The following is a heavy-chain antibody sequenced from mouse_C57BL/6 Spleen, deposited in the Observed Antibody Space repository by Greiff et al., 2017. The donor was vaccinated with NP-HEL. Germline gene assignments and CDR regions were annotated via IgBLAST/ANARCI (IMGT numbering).Heavy chain of an antibody. Sequence: QVQLQQSGAELVRPGASVTLSCKASGYTFTDYEMHWVKQTPVHGLEWIGAIDPETGGTAYNQKFKGKAILTADKSSSTAYMELRSLTSEDSAVYYFTREGEYGNYGWFAYWGQGTLVTVSA. D-gene: IGHD2-1*01. CDR1: GYTFTDYE. CDR2: IDPETGGT. CDR3: TREGEYGNYGWFAY. V-gene: IGHV1-15*01. J-gene: IGHJ3*01.